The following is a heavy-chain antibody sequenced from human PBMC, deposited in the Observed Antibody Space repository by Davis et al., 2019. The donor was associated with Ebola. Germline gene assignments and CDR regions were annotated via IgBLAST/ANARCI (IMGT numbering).Heavy chain of an antibody. CDR3: AKDGVGFDY. CDR2: ISWNSGSI. J-gene: IGHJ4*02. CDR1: GFTFDDYA. D-gene: IGHD2-15*01. Sequence: PGGSLRLSCAASGFTFDDYAMHWVRQAPGKGLEWVSGISWNSGSIGYADSVKGRFTISRDNAKNSLYLQMNSLRAEDTALYYCAKDGVGFDYWGQGTLVTVSS. V-gene: IGHV3-9*01.